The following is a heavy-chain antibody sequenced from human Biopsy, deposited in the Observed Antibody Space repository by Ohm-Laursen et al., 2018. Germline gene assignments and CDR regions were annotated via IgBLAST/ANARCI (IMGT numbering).Heavy chain of an antibody. J-gene: IGHJ4*02. CDR3: ARSNGYGDYRFDD. D-gene: IGHD4-11*01. V-gene: IGHV4-59*01. CDR1: GGSISSDY. CDR2: ISYTGDT. Sequence: TLSLTCTVPGGSISSDYWSWIRQTPGKGLEWIGYISYTGDTNYNPSLESRITISLDTSKNQFSLMLSSVTAADTAVYYCARSNGYGDYRFDDWGQGTLVTVAS.